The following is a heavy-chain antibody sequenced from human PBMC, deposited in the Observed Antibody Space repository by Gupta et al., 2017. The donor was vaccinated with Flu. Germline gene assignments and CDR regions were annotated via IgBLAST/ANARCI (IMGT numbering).Heavy chain of an antibody. Sequence: QVQLVQSGAEVKKPGSSVTVSCKASGDTFNIYTIGWVRQAPGQGLEWMGGITPILGTANYAQKFQGRVTITADKSTTTAYMELTSLRSDDTAVYYCARDRVEGQDYYGLDVWGQGTTVTVSS. V-gene: IGHV1-69*06. CDR3: ARDRVEGQDYYGLDV. J-gene: IGHJ6*02. CDR2: ITPILGTA. CDR1: GDTFNIYT. D-gene: IGHD2-2*01.